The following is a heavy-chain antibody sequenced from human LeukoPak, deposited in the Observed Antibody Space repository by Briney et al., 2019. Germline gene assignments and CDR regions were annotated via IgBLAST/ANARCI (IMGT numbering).Heavy chain of an antibody. J-gene: IGHJ4*02. CDR3: ARVDKNGGTTFDY. V-gene: IGHV4-34*01. D-gene: IGHD2/OR15-2a*01. CDR2: IYHSGST. Sequence: PSETLSLTCAVYGGPFRGYHWSWIRQPPGKGLEWIGEIYHSGSTKYNPSLKSRVTISVDTSKNQFSLKLSSVTAADTAVYYCARVDKNGGTTFDYWGQGTLVTVSS. CDR1: GGPFRGYH.